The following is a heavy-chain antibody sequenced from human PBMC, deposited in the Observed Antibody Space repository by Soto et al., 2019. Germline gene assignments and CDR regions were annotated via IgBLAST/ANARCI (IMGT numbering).Heavy chain of an antibody. CDR1: GVSFSDYY. V-gene: IGHV4-34*01. Sequence: SENLSLTCSVFGVSFSDYYCTWIRRPPGKGLEWIGEIHQSGITTYNPSLKSRVTMSIDASKRQFSLNLRSVTAADTAIYYCARARIPQYASYHFALDVWGQGTTVTVSS. J-gene: IGHJ6*02. CDR2: IHQSGIT. CDR3: ARARIPQYASYHFALDV. D-gene: IGHD2-2*02.